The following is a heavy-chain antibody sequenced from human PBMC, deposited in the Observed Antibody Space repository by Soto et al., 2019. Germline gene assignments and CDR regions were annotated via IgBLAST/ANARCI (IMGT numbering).Heavy chain of an antibody. J-gene: IGHJ6*02. CDR3: ARAATGTYYYDSSGYSYGMDV. D-gene: IGHD3-22*01. V-gene: IGHV3-11*05. CDR2: IDSSSSYT. CDR1: GFTFSDYY. Sequence: GGSLRLSCAASGFTFSDYYMSWIRQAPGKGLEWVSYIDSSSSYTNYADSVKGRFTISRDNAKNSLYLQMNSLRAEDTAVYYCARAATGTYYYDSSGYSYGMDVWGQGTTVTVSS.